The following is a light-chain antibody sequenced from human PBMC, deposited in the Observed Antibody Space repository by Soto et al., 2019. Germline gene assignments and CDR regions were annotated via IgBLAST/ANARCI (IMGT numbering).Light chain of an antibody. J-gene: IGKJ4*01. CDR1: QSVSYN. V-gene: IGKV3-15*01. CDR2: GAS. CDR3: QQYNKWPPLT. Sequence: EVVMTQSPATLSVSPGERATLSCRASQSVSYNLAWYQQRPGQAPRLLIYGASTRATGIPARFSGSGSGTEFTLTISSLQSEDFAVYYCQQYNKWPPLTFGGGTKV.